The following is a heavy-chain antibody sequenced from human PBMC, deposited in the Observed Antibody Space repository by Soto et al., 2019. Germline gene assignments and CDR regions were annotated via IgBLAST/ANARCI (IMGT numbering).Heavy chain of an antibody. CDR1: GYTFTSYY. V-gene: IGHV1-46*01. CDR3: ARGGHVVVVTAAFDY. D-gene: IGHD2-21*02. CDR2: INPSGGST. Sequence: ASVKVSCKASGYTFTSYYMHWVRQAPGQGLEWMGIINPSGGSTSYAQKIQGRVTMTRDTSTSTLNMKMTSMTSDDTSLYYCARGGHVVVVTAAFDYWGQGTLVTVSS. J-gene: IGHJ4*02.